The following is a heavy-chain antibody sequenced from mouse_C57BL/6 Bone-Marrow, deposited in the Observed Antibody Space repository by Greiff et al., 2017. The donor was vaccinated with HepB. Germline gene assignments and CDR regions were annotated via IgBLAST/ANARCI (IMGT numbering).Heavy chain of an antibody. CDR1: GYTFTSYG. CDR2: IYPRSGNT. V-gene: IGHV1-81*01. CDR3: ASSYYYGSSYLY. J-gene: IGHJ2*01. D-gene: IGHD1-1*01. Sequence: VKLQESGAELARPGASVKLSCKASGYTFTSYGISWVKQRTGQGLEWIGEIYPRSGNTYYNEKFKGKATLTADKSSSTAYMELRSLTSEDSAVYFCASSYYYGSSYLYWGQGTTLTVSS.